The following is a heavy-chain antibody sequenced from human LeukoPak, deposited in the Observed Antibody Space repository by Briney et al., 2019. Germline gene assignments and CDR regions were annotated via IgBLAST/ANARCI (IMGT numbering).Heavy chain of an antibody. CDR2: ISGGGGST. J-gene: IGHJ5*02. Sequence: PGGSLRLSCAASEFTFSNYAMNWVRQAPGKGLEWVSSISGGGGSTYYTDSVKGRSTISRDNSKNTLYLQMDSLRAEDTALYYCAKGSGINHYHWIDPWGQGTLVTVSS. D-gene: IGHD1-14*01. CDR3: AKGSGINHYHWIDP. CDR1: EFTFSNYA. V-gene: IGHV3-23*01.